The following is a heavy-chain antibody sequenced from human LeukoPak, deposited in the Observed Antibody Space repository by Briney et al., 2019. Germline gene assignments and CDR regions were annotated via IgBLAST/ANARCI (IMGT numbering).Heavy chain of an antibody. CDR2: IRGGGAVT. V-gene: IGHV3-23*01. CDR3: AKCSASYYNDAFDI. Sequence: PGGSLRLSCAASGFTFDNYAINWVRQAPGKGLDWLSYIRGGGAVTRYSDSVKGRFTISRDNSKNTLYLQMNHLRAEDTAIYYCAKCSASYYNDAFDIWGRGTMVTVSS. J-gene: IGHJ3*02. D-gene: IGHD3-10*02. CDR1: GFTFDNYA.